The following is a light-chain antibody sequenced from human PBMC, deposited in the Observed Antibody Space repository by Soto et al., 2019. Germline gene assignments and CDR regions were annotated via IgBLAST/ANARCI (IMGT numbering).Light chain of an antibody. Sequence: EIVLTQSPATLSLSPGERATLSCRASQSVSSYLAWYQQKPGQAPRLLIYDASNRATGIPARFSGSGSGTDFTLTISSLEPEDFGVYYCQQRSNWQGTFGQGTRLEIK. J-gene: IGKJ5*01. V-gene: IGKV3-11*01. CDR1: QSVSSY. CDR3: QQRSNWQGT. CDR2: DAS.